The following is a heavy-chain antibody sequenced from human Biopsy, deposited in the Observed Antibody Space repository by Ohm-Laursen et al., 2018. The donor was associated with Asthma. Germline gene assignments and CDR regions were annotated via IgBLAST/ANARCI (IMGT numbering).Heavy chain of an antibody. CDR1: GFTDIRDH. CDR2: IYKGGTS. Sequence: SLRLSCTASGFTDIRDHLFSLRQAPARGLEWVSVIYKGGTSCTADSVRGRFTISRDFYKNTLYLQMDSLRAEDTAVYYCARGDSSGWSHYYFDYWGQGTLVTVSS. J-gene: IGHJ4*02. V-gene: IGHV3-53*01. CDR3: ARGDSSGWSHYYFDY. D-gene: IGHD6-19*01.